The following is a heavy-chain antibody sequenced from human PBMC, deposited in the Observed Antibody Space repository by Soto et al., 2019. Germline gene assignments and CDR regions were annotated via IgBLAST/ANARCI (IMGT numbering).Heavy chain of an antibody. Sequence: EVQLVESGGGLVQPRGSLGLSCAASGFTFSSYWMSWVRQAPGKGLEWVANIKQDGSEKYYVDSVKGRFTISRDNAKNSLYLQMNSLRAEDTAVYYCARHGRSRSSSWFDYWGQGTLVTVSS. V-gene: IGHV3-7*01. J-gene: IGHJ4*02. CDR2: IKQDGSEK. CDR3: ARHGRSRSSSWFDY. CDR1: GFTFSSYW. D-gene: IGHD6-13*01.